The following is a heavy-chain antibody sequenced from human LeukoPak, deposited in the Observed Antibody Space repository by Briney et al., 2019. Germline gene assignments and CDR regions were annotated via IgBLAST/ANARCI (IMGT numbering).Heavy chain of an antibody. Sequence: GGSLRLSCADSGFTFSTYAMNWVRQAPGKGLEWVSYISSSTTIYYADSVKGRFTISRDNAKKSLYLQMNTLRAEDTAVYYCARDKLGIDYWGQGTLVTVSS. V-gene: IGHV3-48*01. J-gene: IGHJ4*02. D-gene: IGHD7-27*01. CDR1: GFTFSTYA. CDR3: ARDKLGIDY. CDR2: ISSSTTI.